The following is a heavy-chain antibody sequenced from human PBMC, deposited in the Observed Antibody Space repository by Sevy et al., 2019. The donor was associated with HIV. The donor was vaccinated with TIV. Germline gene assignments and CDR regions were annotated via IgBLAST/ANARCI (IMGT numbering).Heavy chain of an antibody. J-gene: IGHJ3*02. CDR1: GFTFSSYW. CDR3: ARVSLAKTDAFDI. V-gene: IGHV3-7*01. Sequence: GGSLRLSCAASGFTFSSYWMSWVRQAPGKGLEWVANIKQDGSEKYYVDSVKGRFTISRDNAKNSLYLQMNSLRAEDTAVYYCARVSLAKTDAFDIWGQGTMVTVSS. CDR2: IKQDGSEK. D-gene: IGHD5-12*01.